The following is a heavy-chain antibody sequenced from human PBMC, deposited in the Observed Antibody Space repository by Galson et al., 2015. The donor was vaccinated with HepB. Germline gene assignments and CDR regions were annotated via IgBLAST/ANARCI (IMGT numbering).Heavy chain of an antibody. Sequence: SLRLSCAASGFTFSSYSMNWVRQAPGKGLGWVSAICSSRRYIYYADAVKGRFTISRDNAKNSLYRQMNSLRAEDTAVYYCARQTIAGAYEEGNDAFDIWGQGTIVTVSS. CDR3: ARQTIAGAYEEGNDAFDI. V-gene: IGHV3-21*01. J-gene: IGHJ3*02. D-gene: IGHD6-19*01. CDR2: ICSSRRYI. CDR1: GFTFSSYS.